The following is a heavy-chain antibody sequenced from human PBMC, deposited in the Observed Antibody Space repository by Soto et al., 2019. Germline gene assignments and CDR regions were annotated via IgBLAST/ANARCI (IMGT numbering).Heavy chain of an antibody. CDR2: INAGNGNT. CDR3: AREGNDYSNYDPYNWFDP. D-gene: IGHD4-4*01. J-gene: IGHJ5*02. Sequence: QVQLVQSGAEVKKPGASVKVSCKASGYTFTSYAMHWVRQAPGQRLEWMGWINAGNGNTKYSQKFQGRVTITRDTSASTAYMELSSLRSEDTAVYYCAREGNDYSNYDPYNWFDPWGQGTLVTVSS. CDR1: GYTFTSYA. V-gene: IGHV1-3*01.